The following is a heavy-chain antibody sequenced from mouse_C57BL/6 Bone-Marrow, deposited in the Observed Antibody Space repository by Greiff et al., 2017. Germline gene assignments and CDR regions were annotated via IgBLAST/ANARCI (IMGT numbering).Heavy chain of an antibody. V-gene: IGHV1-81*01. Sequence: QVQLQQSGAELARPGASVKLSCKASGYTFTSYGIIWVKQRTGQGLEWIGEIYPRSGNTYYNEKFKGKATLTADKSSSTACKELRSLTSEDSAVYFCVEYGGFAYWGQGTLVTVSA. J-gene: IGHJ3*01. CDR2: IYPRSGNT. CDR3: VEYGGFAY. CDR1: GYTFTSYG. D-gene: IGHD5-1*01.